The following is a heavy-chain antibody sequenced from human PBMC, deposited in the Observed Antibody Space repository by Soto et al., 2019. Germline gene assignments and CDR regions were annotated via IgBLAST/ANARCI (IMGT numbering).Heavy chain of an antibody. CDR3: ARDLVVVVAATTYYYCGMDV. CDR1: GYTFTSYG. CDR2: ISAYNGNT. V-gene: IGHV1-18*04. J-gene: IGHJ6*02. D-gene: IGHD2-15*01. Sequence: ASVKVSCKASGYTFTSYGISWVRQAPGQGLEWMGWISAYNGNTNYAQKLQGRVTMTTDTSTSTAYMELRSLRSDDTAVYYCARDLVVVVAATTYYYCGMDVWGQGTTVTV.